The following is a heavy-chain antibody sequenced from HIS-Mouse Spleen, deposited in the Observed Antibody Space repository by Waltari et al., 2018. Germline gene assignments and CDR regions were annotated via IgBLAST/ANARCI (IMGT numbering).Heavy chain of an antibody. J-gene: IGHJ2*01. CDR2: IYYSGDT. Sequence: QLQLQESGPGLVKPSETLSLTCPVSGGSISSSSYYWGWIRQPPGKGLEWIGSIYYSGDTYYNPSLNIRVTISVDTSKNQFSLKLSSVTAADTAVYYCAREIPYSSSWYDWYFDLWGRGTLVTVSS. CDR3: AREIPYSSSWYDWYFDL. V-gene: IGHV4-39*07. D-gene: IGHD6-13*01. CDR1: GGSISSSSYY.